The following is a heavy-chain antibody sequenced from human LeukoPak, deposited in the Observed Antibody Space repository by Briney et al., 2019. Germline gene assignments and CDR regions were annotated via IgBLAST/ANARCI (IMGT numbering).Heavy chain of an antibody. CDR2: ISGSGGIT. CDR3: ARGVFT. Sequence: GGSLRLSCAASGFTFSGYGMSWVRQAPGKGLQWVSAISGSGGITYYADSVRGRFTTSRDNSKNTLYLQMNSLRVEDTAVYYCARGVFTWGQGTLVTVSS. V-gene: IGHV3-23*01. CDR1: GFTFSGYG. D-gene: IGHD3-10*01. J-gene: IGHJ5*02.